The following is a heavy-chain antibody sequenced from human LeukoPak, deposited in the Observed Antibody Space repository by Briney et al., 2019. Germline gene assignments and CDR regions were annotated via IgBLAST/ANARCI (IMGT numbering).Heavy chain of an antibody. V-gene: IGHV3-30*02. Sequence: PGGSLRLSCAASGFTFSSYGMHWVRQAPGKGLEWVAFIRYDGSNKYYADSVKGRFTISRDNSKNTLYLQMNSLRAEDTAAYYCAKDQEAETPFDYWGQGTLVTVSS. CDR1: GFTFSSYG. CDR3: AKDQEAETPFDY. J-gene: IGHJ4*02. CDR2: IRYDGSNK.